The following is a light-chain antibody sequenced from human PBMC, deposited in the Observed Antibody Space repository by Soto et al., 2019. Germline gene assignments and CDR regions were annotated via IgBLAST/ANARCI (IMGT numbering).Light chain of an antibody. CDR1: QNINSY. J-gene: IGKJ4*02. V-gene: IGKV1-39*01. Sequence: DIQMTQSPSSLSASVGDRVTITCRASQNINSYLNWYQQKPGKAPKVLIYAASSLQSGVPSRFNGSGSGTDLTLTISSLQPEDFATYSCQQSYSTPITFGGGTKVEIE. CDR2: AAS. CDR3: QQSYSTPIT.